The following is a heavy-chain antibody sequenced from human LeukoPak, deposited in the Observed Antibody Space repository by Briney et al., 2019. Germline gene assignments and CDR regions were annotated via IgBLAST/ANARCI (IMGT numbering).Heavy chain of an antibody. V-gene: IGHV4-61*02. Sequence: SETLSLTCTVSGGSISSGSYYWSWIRQPAGKGLEWIGRIYTSGSTNYNPSLKSRVTISVDTSKNQFSLKLSSVTATDTAVYYCARVSSTSPDYYYYYYMDVWGKGTTVTVSS. CDR1: GGSISSGSYY. J-gene: IGHJ6*03. D-gene: IGHD2-2*01. CDR2: IYTSGST. CDR3: ARVSSTSPDYYYYYYMDV.